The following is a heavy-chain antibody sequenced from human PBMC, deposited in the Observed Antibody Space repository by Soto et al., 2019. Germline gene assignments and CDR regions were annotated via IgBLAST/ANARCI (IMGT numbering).Heavy chain of an antibody. D-gene: IGHD3-16*01. V-gene: IGHV1-8*01. Sequence: DSVEVCGKASGYPFTSYDINLVREATGQGLEWMGWMNPTSGNTGYAQKFQGRVTVTRNTSISTAYMELSSLRSEDTAVYYCAREGGFRKDWFDPWGKGTLVTVSS. CDR1: GYPFTSYD. J-gene: IGHJ5*02. CDR2: MNPTSGNT. CDR3: AREGGFRKDWFDP.